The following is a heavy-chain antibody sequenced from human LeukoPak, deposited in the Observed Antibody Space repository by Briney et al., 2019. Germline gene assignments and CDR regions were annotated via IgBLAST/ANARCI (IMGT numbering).Heavy chain of an antibody. CDR1: GGSIRSYY. J-gene: IGHJ3*02. D-gene: IGHD2-2*01. CDR3: ARNPPYYCSSTSCYEIRHDAFDI. CDR2: IYTSGST. Sequence: PSETLSLTCTVSGGSIRSYYWSWIRQPAGKGLEWIGRIYTSGSTNYNPSLKSRVTMSVDTSKNQFSLKLSSVTAADTAVYYCARNPPYYCSSTSCYEIRHDAFDIWGQGTMVTVSS. V-gene: IGHV4-4*07.